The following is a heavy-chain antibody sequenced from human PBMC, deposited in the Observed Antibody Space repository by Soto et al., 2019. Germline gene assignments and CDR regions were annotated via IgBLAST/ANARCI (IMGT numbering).Heavy chain of an antibody. J-gene: IGHJ3*02. V-gene: IGHV3-23*01. CDR2: ISGSGEST. Sequence: HPGGSLRLSCAASGLTFNRFAMSWVRQAPGKGLEWVSVISGSGESTFYADSVKGRFTISRDTSKNTFYLQMNSLRAEDTAVYYCAKDNGASDIWGRGTKVTVSS. CDR3: AKDNGASDI. CDR1: GLTFNRFA.